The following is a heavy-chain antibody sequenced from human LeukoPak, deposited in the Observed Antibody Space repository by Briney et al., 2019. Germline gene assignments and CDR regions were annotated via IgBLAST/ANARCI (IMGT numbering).Heavy chain of an antibody. CDR1: GFTFSSHW. Sequence: PGGSLRLSCAASGFTFSSHWMHWVRQAPEKGLVGVAHINADGSGTYYAASVKGRFTISRDNAKNTLYLQMHSLTAEDTAVYYCVRGGLRDCSYTSCTRGNWFDPWGQGTLVTVFS. V-gene: IGHV3-74*01. D-gene: IGHD2-2*01. CDR3: VRGGLRDCSYTSCTRGNWFDP. J-gene: IGHJ5*02. CDR2: INADGSGT.